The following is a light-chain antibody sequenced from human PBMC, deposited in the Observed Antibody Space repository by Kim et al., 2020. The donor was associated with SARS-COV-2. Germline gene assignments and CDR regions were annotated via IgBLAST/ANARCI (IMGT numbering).Light chain of an antibody. J-gene: IGKJ5*01. Sequence: ASVGDRVTITCRTSQSISSYLNWYQQKPGKAPKLLIYAASSLQSGVPSRFSGSGSGTDFTLTISSLQPEDFATYYCQQTYSTPITFGQGTRLEIK. V-gene: IGKV1-39*01. CDR2: AAS. CDR1: QSISSY. CDR3: QQTYSTPIT.